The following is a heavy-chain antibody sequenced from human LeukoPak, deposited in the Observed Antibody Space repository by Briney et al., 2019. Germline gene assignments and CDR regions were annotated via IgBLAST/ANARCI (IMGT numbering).Heavy chain of an antibody. CDR2: IRPNSGGI. CDR3: ARDPVDGYSHYDF. CDR1: GCTLIDHH. J-gene: IGHJ4*02. Sequence: ASVKVSCKASGCTLIDHHLIWVRQAPGQGLEWMGWIRPNSGGIKYAQEFQGRVTMTRDTSISTAYMELTSLTSDDTAIYYCARDPVDGYSHYDFWGQGTLVTVSS. V-gene: IGHV1-2*02. D-gene: IGHD5-24*01.